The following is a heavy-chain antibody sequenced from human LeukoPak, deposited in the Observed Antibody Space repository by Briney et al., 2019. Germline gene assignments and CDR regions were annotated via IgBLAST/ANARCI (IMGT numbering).Heavy chain of an antibody. CDR1: GGTFSSYA. V-gene: IGHV1-69*04. CDR3: ARMSYEFYGMDV. J-gene: IGHJ6*02. CDR2: IIPILGIA. Sequence: ASVKVSCKASGGTFSSYAVSWVRQAPGQGLEWMGRIIPILGIANYAQKFQGRVTITADKSTSTAYMELSSLRSEDTAVYYCARMSYEFYGMDVWGQGTTVTVSS. D-gene: IGHD5-12*01.